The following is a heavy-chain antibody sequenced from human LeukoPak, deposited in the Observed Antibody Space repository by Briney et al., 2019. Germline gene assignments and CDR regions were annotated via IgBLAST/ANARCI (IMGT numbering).Heavy chain of an antibody. Sequence: ASVKVSCKASGYTFADYYLRWVRQAPGQGLEWMGSIDPDSGGTNYAQKFQGRVTMTRDTSISSAYMELSRLRSDDTAVYYCAREYYDSSGRKHAFENWGQGTMVTVSS. CDR1: GYTFADYY. D-gene: IGHD3-22*01. V-gene: IGHV1-2*02. J-gene: IGHJ3*02. CDR3: AREYYDSSGRKHAFEN. CDR2: IDPDSGGT.